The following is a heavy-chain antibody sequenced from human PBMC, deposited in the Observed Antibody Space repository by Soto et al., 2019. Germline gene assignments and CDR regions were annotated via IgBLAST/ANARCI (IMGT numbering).Heavy chain of an antibody. D-gene: IGHD3-22*01. CDR2: IWYDGSNK. V-gene: IGHV3-33*01. CDR3: ARAGIVVAHDAFDI. J-gene: IGHJ3*02. Sequence: GGALKPSRATSWFPFHSLGMDMVLQAPGKGLGWVAVIWYDGSNKYYADSVKGRFTISRDNSKNTLYLQMNSLRAEDTAVYYCARAGIVVAHDAFDIWGQGTMVTVSS. CDR1: WFPFHSLG.